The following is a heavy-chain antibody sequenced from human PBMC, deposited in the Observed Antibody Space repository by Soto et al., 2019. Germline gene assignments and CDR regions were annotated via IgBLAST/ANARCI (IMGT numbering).Heavy chain of an antibody. J-gene: IGHJ3*02. D-gene: IGHD3-16*01. CDR2: IIPILGIA. V-gene: IGHV1-69*02. CDR1: GGTFSSYT. CDR3: ASLAATNHDAFDI. Sequence: ASVKVSCKASGGTFSSYTISWVRQAPGQGLEWMGRIIPILGIANYAQKFQGRVTITADKSTSTAYMELSSLRSEDTAVYYCASLAATNHDAFDIWGQGTMVTVSS.